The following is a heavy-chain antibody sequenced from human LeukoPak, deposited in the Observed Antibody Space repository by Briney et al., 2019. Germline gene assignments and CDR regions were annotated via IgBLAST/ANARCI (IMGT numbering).Heavy chain of an antibody. CDR1: GFTFSSYE. J-gene: IGHJ6*04. D-gene: IGHD3-10*01. CDR2: ISSSGSTI. V-gene: IGHV3-48*03. Sequence: GGSLRLSCAASGFTFSSYEMNWVRQAPGKGQEWVSYISSSGSTIYYADSVKGRFTISRDNAKNSLYLQMNSLRAEDTAVYYCACGSGSFYYYYGMDVWGKGTTVTVSS. CDR3: ACGSGSFYYYYGMDV.